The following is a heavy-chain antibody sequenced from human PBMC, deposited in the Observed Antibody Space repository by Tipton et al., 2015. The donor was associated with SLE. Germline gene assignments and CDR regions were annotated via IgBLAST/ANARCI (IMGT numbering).Heavy chain of an antibody. Sequence: QLVQSGAEVKKPGASVRVSCKASGYTFTDYVFSWVRQAPGQGLEWMGWISGYNGNTNYAQKFQDRVTMTIDTSTSTVYMELRSLRSDDTAVYYCARVRVDTAMGVYDFWGQGTLVTVSA. V-gene: IGHV1-18*01. J-gene: IGHJ4*02. CDR2: ISGYNGNT. CDR3: ARVRVDTAMGVYDF. CDR1: GYTFTDYV. D-gene: IGHD5-18*01.